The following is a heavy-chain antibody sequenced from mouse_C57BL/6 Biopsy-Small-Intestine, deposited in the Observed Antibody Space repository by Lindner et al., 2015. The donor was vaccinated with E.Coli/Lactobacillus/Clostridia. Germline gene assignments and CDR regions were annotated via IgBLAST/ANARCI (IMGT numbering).Heavy chain of an antibody. J-gene: IGHJ2*01. CDR2: INPYNGGT. D-gene: IGHD1-1*02. V-gene: IGHV1-18*01. Sequence: VQLQESGPELVKPGASVKIPCKASGYTFTDYNMDWVKQSHGKSLEWIGDINPYNGGTIYNQKFKGKATLTVDKSSSTAYMELRSLTSEDTAVYYCLRKGLWYYFDYWGQGTTLTVSS. CDR3: LRKGLWYYFDY. CDR1: GYTFTDYN.